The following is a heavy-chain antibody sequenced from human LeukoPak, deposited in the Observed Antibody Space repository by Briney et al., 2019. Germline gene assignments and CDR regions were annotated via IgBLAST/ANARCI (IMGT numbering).Heavy chain of an antibody. CDR3: ARIGIQLPRLGYFQH. CDR1: GYTFTSYG. J-gene: IGHJ1*01. V-gene: IGHV1-18*01. Sequence: ASAKVSCKASGYTFTSYGISWVRQAPGQGLEWMGWISAYNGNTNYAQKLQGRVTMTTDTSTSTAYMELRSLRSDDTAVYYCARIGIQLPRLGYFQHWGQGTLVTVSS. D-gene: IGHD5-18*01. CDR2: ISAYNGNT.